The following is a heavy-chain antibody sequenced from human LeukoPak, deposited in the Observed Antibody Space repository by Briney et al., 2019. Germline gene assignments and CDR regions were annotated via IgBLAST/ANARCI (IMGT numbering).Heavy chain of an antibody. V-gene: IGHV3-7*01. CDR2: IKQDGSEN. CDR3: ARDKWELLSWFDP. CDR1: GFTFSSYW. Sequence: AGGSLRLSCAASGFTFSSYWMSWVRQAPGKGLEWVANIKQDGSENYYVDSVKGRFTISRDNAKNSLYLQMNSLRAEDTAVYYCARDKWELLSWFDPWGQGTLVTVSS. J-gene: IGHJ5*02. D-gene: IGHD1-26*01.